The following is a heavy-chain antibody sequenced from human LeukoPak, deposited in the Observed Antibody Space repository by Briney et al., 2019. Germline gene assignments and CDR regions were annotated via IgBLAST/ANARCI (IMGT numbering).Heavy chain of an antibody. CDR2: IWHDGSNQ. Sequence: PGGSLRLSCAASGFTFNRYGMDWVRQAPGKGLEWLAVIWHDGSNQYYADSVKGRFTVSRDNAKNSLHLQMNSLRAEDTAVYYCARDGQTGTTVYWGQGTLVTVSS. V-gene: IGHV3-33*01. J-gene: IGHJ4*02. D-gene: IGHD1-7*01. CDR3: ARDGQTGTTVY. CDR1: GFTFNRYG.